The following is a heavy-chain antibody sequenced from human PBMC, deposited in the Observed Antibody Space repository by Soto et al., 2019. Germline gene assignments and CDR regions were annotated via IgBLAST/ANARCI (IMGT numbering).Heavy chain of an antibody. D-gene: IGHD5-18*01. CDR1: GFLVNSAY. CDR3: ARSGYSFAWGY. CDR2: INSDGST. V-gene: IGHV3-53*01. Sequence: EVQLVESGGGLIPPGGSLRLSSADSGFLVNSAYMTWVRQAPGKGLEWLSMINSDGSTLYAESVKGRFTISRDNSKNRLDLQMNSLRAEDTAMYYCARSGYSFAWGYWGQGTLVIVTS. J-gene: IGHJ4*02.